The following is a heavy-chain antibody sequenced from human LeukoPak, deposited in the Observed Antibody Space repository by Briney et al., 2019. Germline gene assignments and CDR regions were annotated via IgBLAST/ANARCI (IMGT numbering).Heavy chain of an antibody. CDR2: ISSSGSTI. Sequence: PGGSLRLSCAASGFTFSNYEMNWVRQAPGKGLEWVSYISSSGSTIYHADSVKGRFTISRDNAKNSLYLQMNSLRAEDTAVYYCARFFRGPRCFDYWGQGTLVTVSS. D-gene: IGHD2-15*01. CDR1: GFTFSNYE. J-gene: IGHJ4*02. V-gene: IGHV3-48*03. CDR3: ARFFRGPRCFDY.